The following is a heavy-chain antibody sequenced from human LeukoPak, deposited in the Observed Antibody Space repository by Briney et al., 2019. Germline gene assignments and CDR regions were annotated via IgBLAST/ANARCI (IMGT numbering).Heavy chain of an antibody. Sequence: PGGSLRLSCAASGFTFSSYAMSWVRQAPGKGLESVSAISGSGGSTYYADSVKGRFTISRDNSKNTLFLQMNSLTPEDTAVYYCATGGLWGWELPCDSWGQGTLVTVSS. CDR3: ATGGLWGWELPCDS. J-gene: IGHJ4*02. V-gene: IGHV3-23*01. D-gene: IGHD1-26*01. CDR2: ISGSGGST. CDR1: GFTFSSYA.